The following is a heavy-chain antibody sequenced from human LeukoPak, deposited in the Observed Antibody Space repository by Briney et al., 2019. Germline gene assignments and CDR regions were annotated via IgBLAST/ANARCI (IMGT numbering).Heavy chain of an antibody. CDR2: IYYSGST. D-gene: IGHD3-22*01. CDR1: GGSISSYY. CDR3: ASSHYYDSSGSIDY. V-gene: IGHV4-59*01. Sequence: SETLSLTCTVSGGSISSYYWSWIRQPPGKGMLCIGYIYYSGSTNYSPSRESRVTISVDTSKNQFALKLSSVTAADTAVYYCASSHYYDSSGSIDYWGQGTLVTVSS. J-gene: IGHJ4*02.